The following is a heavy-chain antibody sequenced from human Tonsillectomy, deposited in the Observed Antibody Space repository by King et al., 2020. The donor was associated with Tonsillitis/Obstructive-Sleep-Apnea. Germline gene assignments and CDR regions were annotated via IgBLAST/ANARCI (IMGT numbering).Heavy chain of an antibody. V-gene: IGHV1-18*01. CDR3: ARDRGGYCSGGSCYYYYYYMDV. CDR1: GYTFTSYG. CDR2: ISAYNGNT. D-gene: IGHD2-15*01. J-gene: IGHJ6*03. Sequence: QLVQSGAEVKKPGASVKVSCKASGYTFTSYGISWVRQAPGQGLEWMGWISAYNGNTNYAQKLQGRVTMTTDTSTRTAYMELRSLRSDDTAVYYCARDRGGYCSGGSCYYYYYYMDVWGKGTTVTVSS.